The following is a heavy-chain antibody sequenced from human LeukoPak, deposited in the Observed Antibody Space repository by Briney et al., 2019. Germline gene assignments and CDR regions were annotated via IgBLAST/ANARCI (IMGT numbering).Heavy chain of an antibody. D-gene: IGHD3-22*01. CDR2: IYYSGST. V-gene: IGHV4-59*01. CDR3: ARFYDSSGSDY. Sequence: SETLSLTCTVSGGSISSYYWSWIRQPPGKGLEWIGYIYYSGSTNYNPSLKSRVTISADTSKNQFSLKLSSVTAADTAVYYCARFYDSSGSDYWGQGTLVTVSS. CDR1: GGSISSYY. J-gene: IGHJ4*02.